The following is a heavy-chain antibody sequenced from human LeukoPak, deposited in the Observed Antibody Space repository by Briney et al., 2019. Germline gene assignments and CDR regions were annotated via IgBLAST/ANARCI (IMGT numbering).Heavy chain of an antibody. CDR3: ARDWAGAAAGTFPDY. Sequence: PSETLSLTCTVSGGSISSSSYYWGWIRQPPGKGLEWIGSIYYSGSTYYNPSLKSRVTISVDTSKNQFSLKLSSVTAADTAVYYCARDWAGAAAGTFPDYWGQGTLVTVSS. CDR2: IYYSGST. V-gene: IGHV4-39*07. CDR1: GGSISSSSYY. J-gene: IGHJ4*02. D-gene: IGHD6-13*01.